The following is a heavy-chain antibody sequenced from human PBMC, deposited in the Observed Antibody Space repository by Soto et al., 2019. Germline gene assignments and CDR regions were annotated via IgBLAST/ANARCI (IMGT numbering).Heavy chain of an antibody. D-gene: IGHD6-13*01. J-gene: IGHJ6*02. V-gene: IGHV6-1*01. CDR3: ARAIAAACTGYYYGMDV. Sequence: PSQTLSLTCAISGDSVSSNSAAWNWIRQSPSRGLEWLGRTYYRSKWYNDYAVSVKSRITINPDTSKNQSSLQLNSVTPEDTAVYYCARAIAAACTGYYYGMDVWGQGTTVTVSS. CDR2: TYYRSKWYN. CDR1: GDSVSSNSAA.